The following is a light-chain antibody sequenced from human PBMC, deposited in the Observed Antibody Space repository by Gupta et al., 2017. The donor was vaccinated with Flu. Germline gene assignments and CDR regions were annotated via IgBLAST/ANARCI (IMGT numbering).Light chain of an antibody. CDR3: QPYKHWSYT. CDR2: GAS. Sequence: EIVMTQSPATLSVSPGERATLSCRASQSVSSNLAWYQQKPGQAPRLLIYGASTRATGIPAMFSGSGSGTEFTLTISSLQSEDCAFYYCQPYKHWSYTFGQGTKLEIK. V-gene: IGKV3-15*01. CDR1: QSVSSN. J-gene: IGKJ2*01.